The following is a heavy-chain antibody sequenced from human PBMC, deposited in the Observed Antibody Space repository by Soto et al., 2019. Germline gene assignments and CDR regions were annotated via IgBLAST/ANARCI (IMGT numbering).Heavy chain of an antibody. CDR2: ISPDNTKT. J-gene: IGHJ4*01. Sequence: ASVKVSCKASDNPFTDYGVSWVRQAPGQGLEWMVWISPDNTKTHFAQKFQGRVTMNIDTSTSTAYMELRSLRSDDTAVYYCATWAGGTFWYGPFDYWG. CDR3: ATWAGGTFWYGPFDY. D-gene: IGHD3-3*01. V-gene: IGHV1-18*01. CDR1: DNPFTDYG.